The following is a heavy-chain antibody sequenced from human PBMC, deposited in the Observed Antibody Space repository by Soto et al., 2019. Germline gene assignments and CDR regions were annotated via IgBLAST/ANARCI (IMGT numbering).Heavy chain of an antibody. J-gene: IGHJ4*02. CDR2: IYHSGST. CDR1: GGSISSGGYS. Sequence: QLQMQESGSGLVKPSQTLSLTCAVSGGSISSGGYSWSWIRQPPGKGLEWIGYIYHSGSTYYNPSLKSRVTISVDRSKNQFSLKLSSVTAADTAVYYCARSYGDYEKNFDYWGQGTLVTVSS. D-gene: IGHD4-17*01. V-gene: IGHV4-30-2*01. CDR3: ARSYGDYEKNFDY.